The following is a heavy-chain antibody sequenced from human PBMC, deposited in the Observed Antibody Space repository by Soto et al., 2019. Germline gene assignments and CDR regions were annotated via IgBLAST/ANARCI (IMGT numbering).Heavy chain of an antibody. CDR3: ARHFCTGGACYFDY. D-gene: IGHD2-8*02. J-gene: IGHJ4*02. CDR2: INYSET. Sequence: QLQLQESGPGLMKPSETLSLTCTVSGGSITSRIYYWGWIRQPPGKGLEWIGTINYSETYYNPSLKSRLTTSIDTSRIQFSLRLSSVTAADTAVYYCARHFCTGGACYFDYWGQGTLLTVSS. CDR1: GGSITSRIYY. V-gene: IGHV4-39*01.